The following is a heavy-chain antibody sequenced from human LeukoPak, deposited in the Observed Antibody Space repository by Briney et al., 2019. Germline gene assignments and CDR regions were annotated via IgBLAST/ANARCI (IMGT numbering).Heavy chain of an antibody. CDR2: IYYGGNT. D-gene: IGHD3-16*01. J-gene: IGHJ3*02. Sequence: SETLSPTCTVSGGSISTYYWSWIRQPPGKRLEWIGYIYYGGNTNQNPSLKSRVTIAVDTSKNQFSLRLSSVTAADTAVYYCARVGLPYAFDIWGQGTMVTVSS. V-gene: IGHV4-59*01. CDR3: ARVGLPYAFDI. CDR1: GGSISTYY.